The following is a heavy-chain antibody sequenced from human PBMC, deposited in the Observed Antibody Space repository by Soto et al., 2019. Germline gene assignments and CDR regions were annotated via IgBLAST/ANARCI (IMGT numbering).Heavy chain of an antibody. CDR1: GGSISSYY. V-gene: IGHV4-59*12. CDR3: ARRKVSRYYGSASHRLTANNWCDP. Sequence: ASETLSLTCTVSGGSISSYYWSWIRQPPGKGLEWIGYIYYSGSTNYNPSLKSRVTISVDTSKNQFSLKLSSVTAADTAVYYCARRKVSRYYGSASHRLTANNWCDPRGQGSLVTVCS. D-gene: IGHD3-10*01. J-gene: IGHJ5*02. CDR2: IYYSGST.